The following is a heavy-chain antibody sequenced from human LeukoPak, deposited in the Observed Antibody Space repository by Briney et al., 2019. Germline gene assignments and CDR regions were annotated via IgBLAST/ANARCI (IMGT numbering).Heavy chain of an antibody. J-gene: IGHJ6*02. CDR1: GFTLDEYA. CDR2: ISWNSGSI. D-gene: IGHD6-13*01. Sequence: GRSLRLSCAVSGFTLDEYAMHWVRQAPGKGLEWVSSISWNSGSIDYADSVKGRFTISRDNAKNSLSLQMNNLRAEDTALYYCAKDVSSTSYYYYGMDVWGQGTTVTVSS. V-gene: IGHV3-9*01. CDR3: AKDVSSTSYYYYGMDV.